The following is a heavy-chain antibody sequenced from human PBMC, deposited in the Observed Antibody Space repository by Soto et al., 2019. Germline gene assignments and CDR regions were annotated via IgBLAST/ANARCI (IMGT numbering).Heavy chain of an antibody. Sequence: EVQLVESGGGLVQPGGSLRLSCAAFGFKISSSSMNWVRQAPGRGLEWVAYISDSGSNTLYADSVKGRFTVSRDTAKNSLYLQMSGLRDEDRAVYYCARTTTVTPYYYYGMDVWGQGTTVTVSS. V-gene: IGHV3-48*02. D-gene: IGHD4-17*01. CDR1: GFKISSSS. CDR3: ARTTTVTPYYYYGMDV. J-gene: IGHJ6*02. CDR2: ISDSGSNT.